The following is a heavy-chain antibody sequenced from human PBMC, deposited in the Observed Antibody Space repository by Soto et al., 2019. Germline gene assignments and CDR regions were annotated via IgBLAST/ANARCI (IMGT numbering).Heavy chain of an antibody. D-gene: IGHD6-6*01. J-gene: IGHJ3*02. CDR2: ISAYNGNT. V-gene: IGHV1-18*01. Sequence: QVQLVQSGAEVKKPGASVKVSCKASGYTFTSYGISWVRQAPGQGLEWMGWISAYNGNTNYAQKLQGRVTMTTDTSTSTAYMELRSLRSDDTAVFYCARSWGGIAARKVGDAFDIWGQGTMVTVSS. CDR3: ARSWGGIAARKVGDAFDI. CDR1: GYTFTSYG.